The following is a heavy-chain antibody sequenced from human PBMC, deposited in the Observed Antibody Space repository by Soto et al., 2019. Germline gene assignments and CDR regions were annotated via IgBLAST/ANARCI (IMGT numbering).Heavy chain of an antibody. CDR1: GYTFTSYY. D-gene: IGHD5-12*01. V-gene: IGHV1-46*01. CDR3: ARDTYSGYQGYYYYGMDV. Sequence: ASVKVSCKASGYTFTSYYMHWVRQAPGQGLEWMGIINPSGGSTSYAQKFQGRVTMTRDTSTSTVYMELSSLRSEDTAVYYCARDTYSGYQGYYYYGMDVWGQGTTVTVSS. J-gene: IGHJ6*02. CDR2: INPSGGST.